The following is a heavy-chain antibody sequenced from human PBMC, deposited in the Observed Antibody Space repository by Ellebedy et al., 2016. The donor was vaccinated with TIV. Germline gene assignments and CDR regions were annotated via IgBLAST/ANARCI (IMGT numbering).Heavy chain of an antibody. J-gene: IGHJ5*02. D-gene: IGHD3-3*01. CDR3: ARAVPFGVVNWFDP. CDR1: GFRFSDYG. V-gene: IGHV3-33*01. CDR2: IWYDGSNK. Sequence: GESLKISXVVSGFRFSDYGMHWVRQAPGKGLEWVATIWYDGSNKEYGDSVKGRFTISRDNSKNTLYLQMNSLRAEDTAVYYCARAVPFGVVNWFDPWGQGTLVTVSS.